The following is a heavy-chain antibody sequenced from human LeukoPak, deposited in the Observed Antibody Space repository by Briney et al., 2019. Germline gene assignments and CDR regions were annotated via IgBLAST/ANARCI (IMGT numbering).Heavy chain of an antibody. CDR2: ISGSGGST. D-gene: IGHD6-13*01. Sequence: GGSLRLSCAASGFTFSSYAMSWVRQAPGKGLEWVSAISGSGGSTYYANSVKGRFTISRDNSKNTLYLQMNSLRAGDTAVYYCAKRRTSYIAAAGTGAGRWGQGTLVTVSS. J-gene: IGHJ4*02. CDR3: AKRRTSYIAAAGTGAGR. CDR1: GFTFSSYA. V-gene: IGHV3-23*01.